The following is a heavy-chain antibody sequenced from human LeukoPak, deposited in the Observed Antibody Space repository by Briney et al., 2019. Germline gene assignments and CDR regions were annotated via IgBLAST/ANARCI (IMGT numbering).Heavy chain of an antibody. CDR3: ARGVEPLAANTLAY. D-gene: IGHD1-14*01. CDR2: LYSDGNT. J-gene: IGHJ4*02. CDR1: GFTVITND. Sequence: GGSLRLSCAASGFTVITNDMTWVRQAPGKGLEWVSVLYSDGNTKYADSVQGRCTISRDNSKNTLYLEMNSLSPDDTPVYYCARGVEPLAANTLAYWGQGTLVTVSS. V-gene: IGHV3-53*01.